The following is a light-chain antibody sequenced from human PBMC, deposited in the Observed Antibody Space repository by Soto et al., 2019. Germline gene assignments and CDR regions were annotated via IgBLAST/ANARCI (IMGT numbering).Light chain of an antibody. CDR2: GAS. CDR3: QQYNDWPPA. V-gene: IGKV3-15*01. J-gene: IGKJ4*01. Sequence: ETVMTQSPATLSLSPGERATHSCRASQSVSSKLVWYLQKPGQAPRFLIYGASTRATGIPARFRGSGSGTEFTLTIDSLQSEDFAVYYCQQYNDWPPAFGGGTKVEIK. CDR1: QSVSSK.